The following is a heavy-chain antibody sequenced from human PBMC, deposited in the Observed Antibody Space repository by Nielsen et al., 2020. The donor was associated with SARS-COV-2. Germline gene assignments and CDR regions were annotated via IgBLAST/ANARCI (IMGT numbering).Heavy chain of an antibody. D-gene: IGHD5-12*01. V-gene: IGHV3-33*08. Sequence: GESLKISCAASGITLSNYGMHWVRQAPGKGLEWVANIWNDGSKKYYADSVKGRFTIFRDDSKNTLFLEMNSLRVDDTAVYYCARRYSGYAGFDYWGQGTLVTASS. CDR2: IWNDGSKK. CDR1: GITLSNYG. J-gene: IGHJ4*02. CDR3: ARRYSGYAGFDY.